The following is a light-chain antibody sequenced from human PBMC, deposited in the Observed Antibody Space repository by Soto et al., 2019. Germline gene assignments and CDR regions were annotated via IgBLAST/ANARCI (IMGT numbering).Light chain of an antibody. CDR1: SGHSSYA. V-gene: IGLV4-69*01. J-gene: IGLJ2*01. CDR3: QTWDTGARVV. CDR2: LSSDGSH. Sequence: QPVLTQSPSASASLGASVKLTCTLSSGHSSYAIAWHQQQPEKGPRYLMKLSSDGSHSQGDGIPDRFSGSSSGAERYLTISSRQSEDKADYYCQTWDTGARVVFGGGTKLTVL.